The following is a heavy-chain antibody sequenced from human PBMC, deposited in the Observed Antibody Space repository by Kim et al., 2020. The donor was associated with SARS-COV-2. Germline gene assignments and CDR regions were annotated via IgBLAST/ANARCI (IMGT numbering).Heavy chain of an antibody. V-gene: IGHV3-33*01. CDR2: IWYDGSNK. CDR3: ASSSSWSHLDY. J-gene: IGHJ4*02. CDR1: GFTFSSYG. D-gene: IGHD6-13*01. Sequence: GGSLRLSCAASGFTFSSYGMHWVRQAPGKGLEWVAVIWYDGSNKYYADSVKGRFTISRDNSKNTLYLRMNSLRAEDTAVNYCASSSSWSHLDYWGQGTLV.